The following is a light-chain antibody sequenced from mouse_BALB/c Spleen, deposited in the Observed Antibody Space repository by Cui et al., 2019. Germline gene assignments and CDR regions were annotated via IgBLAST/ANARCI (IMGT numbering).Light chain of an antibody. V-gene: IGKV4-57*01. Sequence: QIVLTQSPAIMSASPGEKVTITCSASSSVSYMHWFQQKPGTSPKLWIYSTSNLASGVPARFSGSGSGTSYSLTISRMEAEDAATYYCQQRSSYPLFTFGSGTKLEIK. CDR3: QQRSSYPLFT. CDR2: STS. J-gene: IGKJ4*01. CDR1: SSVSY.